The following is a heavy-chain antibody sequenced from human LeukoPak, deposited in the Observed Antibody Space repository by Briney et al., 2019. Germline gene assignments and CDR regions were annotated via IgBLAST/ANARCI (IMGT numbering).Heavy chain of an antibody. Sequence: GGSLRLSCAASGFSFSSYGMSWVRQAPGKGLEWVSAISGSGGSTYYADSVKGRFTISRDNSKNTLYLQMNSLRAEDTAVYYCAKERGSYGDYYFDYWGQGTLVTVSS. CDR3: AKERGSYGDYYFDY. D-gene: IGHD1-26*01. V-gene: IGHV3-23*01. CDR1: GFSFSSYG. J-gene: IGHJ4*02. CDR2: ISGSGGST.